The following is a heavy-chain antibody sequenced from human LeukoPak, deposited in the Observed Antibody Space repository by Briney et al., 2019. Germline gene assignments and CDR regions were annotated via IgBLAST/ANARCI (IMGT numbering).Heavy chain of an antibody. CDR3: AKGYTNDVNQEVWLDP. V-gene: IGHV3-11*01. D-gene: IGHD2-8*01. Sequence: GGSLRLSCAASGFTFSDYYMSWIRQAPGKGLECVSYISSEGLTIYYADSVKGRFTISRDDAKNSLYLQMNSPRGEDTAVYYCAKGYTNDVNQEVWLDPWGQGILVTVSS. J-gene: IGHJ5*02. CDR1: GFTFSDYY. CDR2: ISSEGLTI.